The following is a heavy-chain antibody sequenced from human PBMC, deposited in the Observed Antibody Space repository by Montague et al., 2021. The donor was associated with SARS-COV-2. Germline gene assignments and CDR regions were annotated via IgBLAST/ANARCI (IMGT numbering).Heavy chain of an antibody. CDR1: GFSLSTSGVG. CDR2: IDWDDDK. CDR3: ARASLAWLDY. V-gene: IGHV2-70*11. D-gene: IGHD5-24*01. Sequence: PALVKPTQTLTLTCTFSGFSLSTSGVGVGWIRQPPGKALEWLARIDWDDDKYYSTSLKTRLTISKDTSKNQVVLTMTNMDPVDTATYYCARASLAWLDYWGQGTLVTVSS. J-gene: IGHJ4*02.